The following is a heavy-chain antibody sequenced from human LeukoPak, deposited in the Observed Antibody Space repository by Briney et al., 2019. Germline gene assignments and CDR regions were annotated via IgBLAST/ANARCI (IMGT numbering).Heavy chain of an antibody. J-gene: IGHJ4*02. D-gene: IGHD1-1*01. CDR1: GLPFSDYA. Sequence: GGSLRLSCTVSGLPFSDYAVSWVRQSPGKGLEWVGFIRISTYGATTEYSAPAKDRFTISRDDSRSLAYLQMNNLKMEDTAVYYCATHRLESHDIQFDYWGQGAPVIVSS. CDR3: ATHRLESHDIQFDY. V-gene: IGHV3-49*04. CDR2: IRISTYGATT.